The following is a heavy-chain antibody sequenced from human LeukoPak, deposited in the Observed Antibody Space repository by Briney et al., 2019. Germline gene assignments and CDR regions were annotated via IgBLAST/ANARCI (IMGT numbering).Heavy chain of an antibody. J-gene: IGHJ5*02. CDR3: ARGLELGYCSGASCYIWFDP. V-gene: IGHV4-34*01. CDR2: INHGGRT. Sequence: SETLSLTCVVSGGSFSGYYWSWIRQLPGKGLEWIGEINHGGRTNYSPSLKSRVTISVDTSKNQFSLNLSSVTAADTAVYYCARGLELGYCSGASCYIWFDPWGQGTLVTVSS. D-gene: IGHD2-2*02. CDR1: GGSFSGYY.